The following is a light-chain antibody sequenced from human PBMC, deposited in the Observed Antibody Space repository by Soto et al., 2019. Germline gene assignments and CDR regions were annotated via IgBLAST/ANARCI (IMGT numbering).Light chain of an antibody. CDR2: DAS. Sequence: EIVMTQSPATLSVSPGERATLSCRTSQSVSRDLAWYQQEPGQAPRLLIYDASTGATGIPARFSGSGSGTEFTLTISSLQSEDFAVYYCQQYNNWPLTFGGGTKVEIK. V-gene: IGKV3-15*01. CDR1: QSVSRD. J-gene: IGKJ4*01. CDR3: QQYNNWPLT.